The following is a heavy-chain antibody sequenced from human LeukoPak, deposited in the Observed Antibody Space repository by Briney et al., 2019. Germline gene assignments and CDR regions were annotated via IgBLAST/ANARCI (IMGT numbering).Heavy chain of an antibody. D-gene: IGHD6-6*01. V-gene: IGHV4-39*07. CDR2: IYYSGST. Sequence: TSETLSLTCTVSGGSISSSSYYWGWIRQPPGKGLEWTGSIYYSGSTYYNPSLKSRVTISVDTSKNQFSLKLSSVTAADTAVYYCARDSSSSGDYWGQGTLVTVSS. J-gene: IGHJ4*02. CDR3: ARDSSSSGDY. CDR1: GGSISSSSYY.